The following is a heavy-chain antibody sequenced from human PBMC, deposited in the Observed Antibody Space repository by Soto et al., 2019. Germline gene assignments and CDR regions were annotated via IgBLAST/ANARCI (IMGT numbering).Heavy chain of an antibody. CDR1: GFTFNNYA. Sequence: PGGSLRLSCAASGFTFNNYAMSWVRRAPGKGLEWVSAISGSGGATYYADSVKGRFTISRDNPKNTPYLQMNSLRAEDTAVYYCAKDRGSSRVDWFDPWGQGTLVTVSS. CDR2: ISGSGGAT. J-gene: IGHJ5*02. CDR3: AKDRGSSRVDWFDP. D-gene: IGHD2-15*01. V-gene: IGHV3-23*01.